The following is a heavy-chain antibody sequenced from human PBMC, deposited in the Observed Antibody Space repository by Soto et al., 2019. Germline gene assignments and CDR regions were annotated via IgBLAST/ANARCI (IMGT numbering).Heavy chain of an antibody. J-gene: IGHJ4*02. V-gene: IGHV3-23*01. CDR2: ISGSGGST. D-gene: IGHD1-1*01. Sequence: GGSLRLSCAASGFTFSSYAMGWVRQAPGKGLEWVSAISGSGGSTYYADSVKGRFTISRDNSKNTLYLQMNSLRAEDTAVYYCANHPYNSILYYFDYWGQGTLVTVSS. CDR3: ANHPYNSILYYFDY. CDR1: GFTFSSYA.